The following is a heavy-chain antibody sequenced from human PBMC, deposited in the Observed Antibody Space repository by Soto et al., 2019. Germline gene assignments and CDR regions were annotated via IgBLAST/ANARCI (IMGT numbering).Heavy chain of an antibody. J-gene: IGHJ6*02. Sequence: GASVKVSCKASGGTFSSYAISWVRQAPGQGLEWMGGIIPIFGTANYAQKFQGRVTITADESTSTAYMELSSLRSEDTAVYYCARADYDFWSGPDYYYYYGMDVWGQGTTVTVSS. CDR3: ARADYDFWSGPDYYYYYGMDV. CDR2: IIPIFGTA. V-gene: IGHV1-69*13. D-gene: IGHD3-3*01. CDR1: GGTFSSYA.